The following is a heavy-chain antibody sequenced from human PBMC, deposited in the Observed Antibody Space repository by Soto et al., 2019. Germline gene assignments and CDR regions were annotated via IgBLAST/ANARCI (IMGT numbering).Heavy chain of an antibody. CDR2: IYHSGST. J-gene: IGHJ5*02. D-gene: IGHD3-3*01. CDR1: GGSISSGGYS. CDR3: ARIEYYDGIDP. Sequence: PSETLSLTCAVSGGSISSGGYSWSWIRQPPGKGLEWIGYIYHSGSTYYNPSLKSRVTISVDRPKNQFSLKLSSVTAADTAVYYCARIEYYDGIDPWGQGTLVTVSS. V-gene: IGHV4-30-2*01.